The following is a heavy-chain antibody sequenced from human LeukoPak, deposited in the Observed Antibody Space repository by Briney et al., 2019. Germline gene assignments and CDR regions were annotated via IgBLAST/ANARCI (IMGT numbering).Heavy chain of an antibody. D-gene: IGHD3-10*01. CDR2: IIPIFGTA. CDR3: ASWAGDYYGSGSYYQNDAFDI. CDR1: GGTFSSYA. Sequence: VASVKVSCKASGGTFSSYAISWVRQAPGQGLEWMGGIIPIFGTANYAQKFQGRVTITADESTSTAYMELSSLRSEDTAVYYCASWAGDYYGSGSYYQNDAFDIWGQGKMVTVSS. J-gene: IGHJ3*02. V-gene: IGHV1-69*13.